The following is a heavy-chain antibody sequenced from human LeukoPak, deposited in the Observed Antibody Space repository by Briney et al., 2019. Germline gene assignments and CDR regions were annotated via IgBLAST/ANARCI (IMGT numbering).Heavy chain of an antibody. CDR1: GGSISSGDYY. J-gene: IGHJ1*01. CDR3: ARQDPELYSSSYYFQH. CDR2: IYHSGST. Sequence: PSETLSLTCTVSGGSISSGDYYWGWIRQPPGKGLEWIGSIYHSGSTYYNPSLKSRVTISVDTSKNQFSLKLSSVTAADTAVYYCARQDPELYSSSYYFQHWGQGTLVTVSS. V-gene: IGHV4-39*01. D-gene: IGHD6-6*01.